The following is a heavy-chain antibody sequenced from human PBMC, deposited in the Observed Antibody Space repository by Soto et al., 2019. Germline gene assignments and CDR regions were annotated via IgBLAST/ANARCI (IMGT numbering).Heavy chain of an antibody. D-gene: IGHD3-10*01. J-gene: IGHJ4*02. Sequence: SETLSLTCAVSGASISSNFWRWGRQPPGKGLEWIGYIYLGATTQSNPPLKGRATISLDTSKNQFTLNLASVSAADTAVYYCATQTFGSNAFFDTWGQGALVTVSS. CDR1: GASISSNF. V-gene: IGHV4-4*09. CDR3: ATQTFGSNAFFDT. CDR2: IYLGATT.